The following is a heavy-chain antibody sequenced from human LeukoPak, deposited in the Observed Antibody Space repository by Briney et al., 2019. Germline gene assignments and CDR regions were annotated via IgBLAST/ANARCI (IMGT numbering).Heavy chain of an antibody. D-gene: IGHD2-2*01. CDR3: AKRGAPAAFDH. CDR2: ISGTGAST. Sequence: GGSLRLSCAVSGFSVRTNYMSWVRQAPGKGLEWVSSISGTGASTYYGDSVKGRFTISRDNSKNTVYLQMNSLRAEDTAVYYCAKRGAPAAFDHWGQGTLVTVSS. V-gene: IGHV3-23*01. CDR1: GFSVRTNY. J-gene: IGHJ4*02.